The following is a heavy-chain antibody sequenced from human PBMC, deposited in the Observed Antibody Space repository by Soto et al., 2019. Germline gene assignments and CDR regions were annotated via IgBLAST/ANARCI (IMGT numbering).Heavy chain of an antibody. CDR3: AVTHGGNNYYFDY. Sequence: GESLKISCNGSGYSFTTYWSSWVRQMPGKGLEWMGIIDPSDSDTSYSPSFQGQVTISVDKSISTAYLQWSSLKASDTAMYYCAVTHGGNNYYFDYWGQGTLVTVSS. CDR2: IDPSDSDT. CDR1: GYSFTTYW. D-gene: IGHD2-15*01. J-gene: IGHJ4*02. V-gene: IGHV5-51*01.